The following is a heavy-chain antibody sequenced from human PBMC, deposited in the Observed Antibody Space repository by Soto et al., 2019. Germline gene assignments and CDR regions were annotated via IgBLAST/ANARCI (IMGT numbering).Heavy chain of an antibody. CDR2: IKHDGSEK. D-gene: IGHD6-19*01. J-gene: IGHJ6*02. Sequence: HPGGSLRLSCAASEFTLSLHWMSWVRQAPGKGLEWVANIKHDGSEKYYVDSVKGRFTISRDNAKNSLYLQMNSLRAEDTAVYYCVSDYTGWYGYGMDVWGQGTTVTVSS. CDR1: EFTLSLHW. CDR3: VSDYTGWYGYGMDV. V-gene: IGHV3-7*01.